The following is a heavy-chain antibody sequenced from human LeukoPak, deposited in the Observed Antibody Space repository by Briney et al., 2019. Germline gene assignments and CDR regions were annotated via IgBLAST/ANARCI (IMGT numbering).Heavy chain of an antibody. CDR2: ISSSGSST. V-gene: IGHV3-23*01. D-gene: IGHD2-21*02. Sequence: GGSLRLSCAVSGFTFSSYAMSWVRQAPGKGLEWVSAISSSGSSTYYGDSVKGRFTISRDNSKNTLYLQMNSPRADHTAVYYCAKSPGLFRGDGHLDYWGQGTLVTVSS. CDR3: AKSPGLFRGDGHLDY. J-gene: IGHJ4*02. CDR1: GFTFSSYA.